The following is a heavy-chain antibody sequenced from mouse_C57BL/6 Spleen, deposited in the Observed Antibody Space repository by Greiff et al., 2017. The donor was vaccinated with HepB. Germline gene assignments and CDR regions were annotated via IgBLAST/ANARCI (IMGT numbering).Heavy chain of an antibody. CDR2: ISSGGSYT. Sequence: EVQRVESGGDLVKPGGSLKLSCAASGFTFSSYGMSWVRQTPDKRLEWVATISSGGSYTYYPDSVKGRFTISRDNAKNTLYLQMSSLKSEDTAMDYCERQDGNYVLFDYWGQGTTLTVSS. CDR3: ERQDGNYVLFDY. D-gene: IGHD2-1*01. CDR1: GFTFSSYG. V-gene: IGHV5-6*01. J-gene: IGHJ2*01.